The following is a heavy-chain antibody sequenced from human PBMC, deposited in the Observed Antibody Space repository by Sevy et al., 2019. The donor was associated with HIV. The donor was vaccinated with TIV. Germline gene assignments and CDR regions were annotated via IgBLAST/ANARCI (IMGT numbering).Heavy chain of an antibody. Sequence: ASVKVSCKASGYTFTSYGISWVRQAPGQGLEWMGWISAYNGNTNYAQKLQGRVTMTTDTSTSTAYMELRSLRSDDTAVYYCARDGYCGGDCYPGLPKYSYYGMDVWGQGTTVTVSS. CDR3: ARDGYCGGDCYPGLPKYSYYGMDV. V-gene: IGHV1-18*01. CDR1: GYTFTSYG. CDR2: ISAYNGNT. D-gene: IGHD2-21*02. J-gene: IGHJ6*02.